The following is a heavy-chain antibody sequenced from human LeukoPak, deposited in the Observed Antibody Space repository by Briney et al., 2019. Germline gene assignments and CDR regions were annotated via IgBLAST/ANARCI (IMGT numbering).Heavy chain of an antibody. CDR1: GGSISSYY. J-gene: IGHJ4*02. D-gene: IGHD3-22*01. CDR2: IYYSGST. V-gene: IGHV4-59*01. CDR3: ATDNYDSSGYSGVFDY. Sequence: KPSETLSLTCTASGGSISSYYWSWIRQPPGKGLEWIGYIYYSGSTNYNPSLKSRVTISVDTSKNQFSLKLSSVTAADTAVYYCATDNYDSSGYSGVFDYWGQGTLVTVSS.